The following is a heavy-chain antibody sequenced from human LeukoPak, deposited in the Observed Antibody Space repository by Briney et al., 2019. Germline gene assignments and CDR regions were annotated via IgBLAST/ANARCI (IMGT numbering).Heavy chain of an antibody. J-gene: IGHJ3*02. CDR3: ARIGSDDAFDI. CDR2: INHSGST. V-gene: IGHV4-34*01. Sequence: TSETLSLTCAVYGGSFSGYYWSWVRQPPGKGLEWIGEINHSGSTNYNPSLKSRVTISVDTSKNQFSLKLSSVTAADTAVYYCARIGSDDAFDIWGQGTMVTVSS. CDR1: GGSFSGYY.